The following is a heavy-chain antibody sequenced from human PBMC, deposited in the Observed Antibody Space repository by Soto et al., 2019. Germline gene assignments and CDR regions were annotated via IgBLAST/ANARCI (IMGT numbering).Heavy chain of an antibody. CDR1: GFMFSGYA. D-gene: IGHD2-15*01. V-gene: IGHV3-23*01. J-gene: IGHJ5*02. CDR2: VSNSGTST. Sequence: EVQLLESGGGLAQPGDSLTLSWAASGFMFSGYAMSWVRQAPGKGLEWVSAVSNSGTSTSYADSVKGRFTISRDNSKNTLYLQMSSLGAEETALYYCVKDLAASGWFDPWGQGTLVIVSS. CDR3: VKDLAASGWFDP.